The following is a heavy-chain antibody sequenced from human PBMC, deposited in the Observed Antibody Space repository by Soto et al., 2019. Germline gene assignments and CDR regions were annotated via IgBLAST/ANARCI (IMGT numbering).Heavy chain of an antibody. CDR2: ISSSGCT. Sequence: QVQLQESGPGLVKPSQTLSLTCSVSGGSINSDPYYWSWIRQHPGKGLEWIGYISSSGCTYYTPSLKSRLTISIDTSKNQFSLKLSSVTAADTAVYYCAKYLSNWVHPWGQGTLVTVSS. CDR1: GGSINSDPYY. V-gene: IGHV4-31*03. D-gene: IGHD2-2*02. J-gene: IGHJ5*02. CDR3: AKYLSNWVHP.